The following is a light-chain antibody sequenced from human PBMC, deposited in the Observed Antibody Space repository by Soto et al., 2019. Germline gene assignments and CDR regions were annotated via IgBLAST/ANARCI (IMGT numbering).Light chain of an antibody. V-gene: IGLV1-40*01. Sequence: QSVLTQPPSVSGAPGQRVTISCTGSSSNIGSGYDVHWYQQLPGTAPKLLIYGNNNRPSGVPDRFSGSKSGTSASLAITGLQPEDEADYYCQSYDTSLRGSTWVLGGGTKVTVL. J-gene: IGLJ3*02. CDR3: QSYDTSLRGSTWV. CDR1: SSNIGSGYD. CDR2: GNN.